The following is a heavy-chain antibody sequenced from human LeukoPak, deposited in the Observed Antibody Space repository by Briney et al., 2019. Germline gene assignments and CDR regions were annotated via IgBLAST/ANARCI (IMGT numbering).Heavy chain of an antibody. CDR3: ARAYDFWSGYHFTYDY. J-gene: IGHJ4*02. CDR2: IYYSGST. Sequence: TSSETLSLTCTVSGGSISSSSYYWGWIRQPPGKGLEWIGSIYYSGSTHYNPSLKSRVTISVDTSKNQFSLKLSSVTAADTAVYYCARAYDFWSGYHFTYDYWGQGTLVTVSS. V-gene: IGHV4-39*01. CDR1: GGSISSSSYY. D-gene: IGHD3-3*01.